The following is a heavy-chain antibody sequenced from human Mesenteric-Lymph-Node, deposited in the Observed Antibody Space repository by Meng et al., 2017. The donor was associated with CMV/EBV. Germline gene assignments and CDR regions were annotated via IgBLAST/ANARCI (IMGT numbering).Heavy chain of an antibody. CDR2: IKQDGSET. CDR1: GFYFSSYW. D-gene: IGHD2-8*02. Sequence: GGSLRLSCLDSGFYFSSYWMNWVRQAPGKGLEWVANIKQDGSETHYAGSVKGRFTISRDNDKRSLYLEMSSLRVDDTAVYYCATGSTGPTQPYLDFWGQGTLVTVSS. CDR3: ATGSTGPTQPYLDF. V-gene: IGHV3-7*01. J-gene: IGHJ4*02.